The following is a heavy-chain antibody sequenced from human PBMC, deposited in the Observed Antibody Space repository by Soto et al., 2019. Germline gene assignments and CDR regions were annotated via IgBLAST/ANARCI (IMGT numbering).Heavy chain of an antibody. V-gene: IGHV3-21*01. D-gene: IGHD6-13*01. CDR1: GFTFRRFT. CDR3: TRDASRDSSARGWFDP. CDR2: ISSNSAYI. J-gene: IGHJ5*02. Sequence: VSLQLSCAASGFTFRRFTMNWVRQAPGKGLEWVSTISSNSAYIYYTDALRGRFTISRDNAKNSLHLQMNSLRAEDTAVYYCTRDASRDSSARGWFDPWGPGTLVTVSS.